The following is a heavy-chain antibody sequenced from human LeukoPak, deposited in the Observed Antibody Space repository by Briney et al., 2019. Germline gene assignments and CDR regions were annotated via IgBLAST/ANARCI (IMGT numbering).Heavy chain of an antibody. J-gene: IGHJ4*02. V-gene: IGHV3-30*18. CDR3: AKGYGSGWYAFDY. Sequence: GGSLGLSCAASGFTFSSYGMHWVRQAPGKGLEWVAVISYDGSNKYYADSVKGRFTISRDNSKNTLYLQMNGLRAEDTAVYYCAKGYGSGWYAFDYWGQGTLVTVSS. D-gene: IGHD6-19*01. CDR2: ISYDGSNK. CDR1: GFTFSSYG.